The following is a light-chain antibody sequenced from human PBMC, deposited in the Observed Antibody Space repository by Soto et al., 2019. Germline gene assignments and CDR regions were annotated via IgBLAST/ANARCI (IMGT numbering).Light chain of an antibody. CDR1: QSVSTN. V-gene: IGKV3-15*01. CDR3: QHYNTLPLT. Sequence: EIMLTQSPATLSVSPGERATLSCRASQSVSTNLAWYQQKPGQAPRLLIYGASSRAPGIPARFSGSGSGTEFTLTISSLQSEDFAVYYCQHYNTLPLTFGGGAKVEIK. CDR2: GAS. J-gene: IGKJ4*01.